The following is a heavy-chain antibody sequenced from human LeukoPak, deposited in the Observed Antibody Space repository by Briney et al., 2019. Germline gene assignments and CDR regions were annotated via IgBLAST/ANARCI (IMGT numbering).Heavy chain of an antibody. D-gene: IGHD2-2*01. V-gene: IGHV4-59*01. J-gene: IGHJ3*01. CDR1: GGSISSDY. CDR2: IYYSGST. Sequence: SETLSLTCTVSGGSISSDYWSWIRQPPGKGLEWIGYIYYSGSTNYNPSLESRVTISVDTSKNQFSLKLSSVTAADTAVYYCAGATKGNDAFDVWGQGTMVTVSS. CDR3: AGATKGNDAFDV.